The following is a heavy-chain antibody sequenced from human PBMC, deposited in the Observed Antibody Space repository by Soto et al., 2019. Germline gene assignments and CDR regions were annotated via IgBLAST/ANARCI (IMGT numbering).Heavy chain of an antibody. D-gene: IGHD2-15*01. CDR3: ARDGGYCSGGSCYSEPPDY. CDR2: IWYDGSNK. J-gene: IGHJ4*02. Sequence: QVQLVESGGGEVQPGRSLRLSCAASGFTFSSYGMHWVRQAPGKGLEWVAVIWYDGSNKYYADSVKGRFTISRDNSKNTLYLQMNSLRAEDTAVYYCARDGGYCSGGSCYSEPPDYWGQGTLVTVSS. V-gene: IGHV3-33*01. CDR1: GFTFSSYG.